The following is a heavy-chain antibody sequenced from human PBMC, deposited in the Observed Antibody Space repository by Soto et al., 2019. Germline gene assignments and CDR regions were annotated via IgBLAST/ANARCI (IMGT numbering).Heavy chain of an antibody. Sequence: EVQLVESGGGLVQPGGSLRLSCAASGFTFSSYEIKWVHQAPGKGLEWISYISGSGTTIYYADSVKGRFTISRDNAKNSVYLQMDSLRAEDTAVYYCARDRLQRFDYWGQGVLVTVSS. CDR3: ARDRLQRFDY. CDR2: ISGSGTTI. D-gene: IGHD5-12*01. J-gene: IGHJ4*02. CDR1: GFTFSSYE. V-gene: IGHV3-48*03.